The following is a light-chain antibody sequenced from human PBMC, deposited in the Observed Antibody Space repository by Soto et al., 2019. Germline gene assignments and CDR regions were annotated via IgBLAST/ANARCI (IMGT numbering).Light chain of an antibody. J-gene: IGKJ4*01. V-gene: IGKV1-33*01. CDR1: HDVSRN. CDR2: DAS. CDR3: QQYSIMVS. Sequence: DIQMTQSPSSLSASVGDRVTIACQTSHDVSRNLNWLQQKPGEAPKILIYDASNLERGVPSRFNGSGSGTDVTLIISSLQPGDVATYYCQQYSIMVSFGGGTAIEIK.